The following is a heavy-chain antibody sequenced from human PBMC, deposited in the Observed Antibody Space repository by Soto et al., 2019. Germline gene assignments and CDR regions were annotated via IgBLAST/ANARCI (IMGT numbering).Heavy chain of an antibody. Sequence: SETLSLTCTVSGGSISSYYWTWIRQPPGKGLEWIGYIYYSGSTNYNPSLKSRVTISVATSKTQFSLKLSSVTAADTAVYYCAKRHYDDGGDSGFYYFDSWGQGTLVTVSS. CDR2: IYYSGST. CDR3: AKRHYDDGGDSGFYYFDS. CDR1: GGSISSYY. D-gene: IGHD2-21*02. V-gene: IGHV4-59*08. J-gene: IGHJ4*02.